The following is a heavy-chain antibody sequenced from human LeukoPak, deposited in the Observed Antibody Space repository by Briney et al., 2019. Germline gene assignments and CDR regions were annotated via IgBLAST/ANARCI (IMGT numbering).Heavy chain of an antibody. CDR1: GFTFSSCS. CDR3: ARGPKLTIPEIGTASIFYGRDV. V-gene: IGHV3-48*04. CDR2: ISTTSNAI. J-gene: IGHJ6*02. D-gene: IGHD2-2*01. Sequence: GGSLRLSCSASGFTFSSCSMNWVRQAPGKGLEWLSYISTTSNAIYYADSVKGRFTISRDNANNSLYLQMNSLTAEDTAVYFCARGPKLTIPEIGTASIFYGRDVGGPGTTVTVSS.